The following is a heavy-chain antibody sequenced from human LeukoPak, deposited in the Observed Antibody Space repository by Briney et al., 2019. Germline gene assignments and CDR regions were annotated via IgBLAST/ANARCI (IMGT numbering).Heavy chain of an antibody. CDR3: ARGTSYDYIWGSYRYHYFDY. J-gene: IGHJ4*02. D-gene: IGHD3-16*02. CDR1: GGSISSYY. CDR2: IYYGGST. Sequence: SETLSLTCTVSGGSISSYYWSWIRQPPGKGLEWIGYIYYGGSTNYNPSLKSRVTISVDTSKNQFSLKLSSVTAADTAVYYCARGTSYDYIWGSYRYHYFDYWGQGTLVTVSS. V-gene: IGHV4-59*01.